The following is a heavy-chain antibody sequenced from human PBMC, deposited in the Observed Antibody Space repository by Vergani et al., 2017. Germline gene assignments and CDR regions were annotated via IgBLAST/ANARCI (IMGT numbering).Heavy chain of an antibody. D-gene: IGHD3-3*01. Sequence: EVQLVESGGGLVQPGGSLKLSCAASGFTFSGSAMHWARQASGKGLEWVGRIRSKANTYATAYTASVKGRFTISRDDSKNTAYLQMNSLKTEDTAVYYCYYDFWAGYESGDVWGKGTTVTVSS. CDR2: IRSKANTYAT. CDR3: YYDFWAGYESGDV. V-gene: IGHV3-73*02. J-gene: IGHJ6*04. CDR1: GFTFSGSA.